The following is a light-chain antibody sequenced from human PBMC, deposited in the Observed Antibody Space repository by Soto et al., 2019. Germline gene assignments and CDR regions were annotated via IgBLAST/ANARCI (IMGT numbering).Light chain of an antibody. V-gene: IGKV3D-20*02. J-gene: IGKJ1*01. CDR3: QQRSNWHT. CDR1: QSVSNNY. CDR2: GAS. Sequence: EIVLTQSPGTLSLSPGERATLSCRASQSVSNNYLAWYQQKPGQAPRLLIYGASNRATGIPDRFSGSGSGTDFTLTISRLEPEDFAVYYCQQRSNWHTFGQGTKVDIK.